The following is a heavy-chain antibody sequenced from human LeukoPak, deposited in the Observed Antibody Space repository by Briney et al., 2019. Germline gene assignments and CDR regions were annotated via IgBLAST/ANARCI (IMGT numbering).Heavy chain of an antibody. V-gene: IGHV3-11*06. CDR3: ARDSTHYYDSGGYYYDS. D-gene: IGHD3-22*01. CDR1: GFTFSDYY. CDR2: ISSSSSYT. Sequence: PGGSLRLSCAASGFTFSDYYMSWIRQAPGKGLEWVSYISSSSSYTNYADSVKGRFTISRDNAKNSLYLQMNSLRDEDTAVYYCARDSTHYYDSGGYYYDSWGQGTLVTVSS. J-gene: IGHJ4*02.